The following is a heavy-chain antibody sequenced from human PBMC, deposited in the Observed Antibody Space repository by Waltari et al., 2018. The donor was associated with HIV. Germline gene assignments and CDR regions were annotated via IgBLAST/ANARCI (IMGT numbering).Heavy chain of an antibody. D-gene: IGHD4-4*01. CDR3: ARSHYRLPRTGPTWYFNL. Sequence: QVQLVESGGGVVPHGRSLRLSCAASGFTFSSYAMPWLGQAPGKGLGVVALKWDDGSIDYYPDSVKGRFTISRDNSRNTLYLEMKSLRAEDTAVYYCARSHYRLPRTGPTWYFNLWGRGTLVTVSS. CDR2: KWDDGSID. CDR1: GFTFSSYA. V-gene: IGHV3-33*01. J-gene: IGHJ2*01.